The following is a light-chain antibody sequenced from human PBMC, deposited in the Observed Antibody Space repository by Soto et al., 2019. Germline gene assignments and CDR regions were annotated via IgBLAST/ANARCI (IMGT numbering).Light chain of an antibody. CDR3: NSYAGSNNPVV. CDR1: SSDVGGYNY. CDR2: EVS. Sequence: QSALTQPPSASGSPGQSVTISCTGTSSDVGGYNYVSWYQQHPGKAPKLMIYEVSKRPSGVPDRFSGPKSGNTASLTVSGLQAEDEADYYCNSYAGSNNPVVFGGGTKLTVL. J-gene: IGLJ2*01. V-gene: IGLV2-8*01.